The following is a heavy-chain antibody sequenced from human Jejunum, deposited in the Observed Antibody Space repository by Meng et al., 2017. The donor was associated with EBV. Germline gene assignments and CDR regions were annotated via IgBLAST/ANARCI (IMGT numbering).Heavy chain of an antibody. V-gene: IGHV1-8*01. J-gene: IGHJ4*02. CDR3: ARAVGAAGSMVNFDY. D-gene: IGHD6-13*01. Sequence: VQLGESVEEVKNPGATGKVSCKASGYTFSSNDINWVRQATGQGLEWIGWMNPSSDDTGFAQKFQGRVTVTRDNSINTAYMELSSLTSDDTAVYYCARAVGAAGSMVNFDYWGQGTLVTVSS. CDR2: MNPSSDDT. CDR1: GYTFSSND.